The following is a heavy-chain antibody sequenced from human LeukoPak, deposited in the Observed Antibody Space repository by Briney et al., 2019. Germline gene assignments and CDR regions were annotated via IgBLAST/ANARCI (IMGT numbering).Heavy chain of an antibody. CDR3: ARDLDYDLLFDY. D-gene: IGHD4-17*01. CDR1: GYTFTGYY. V-gene: IGHV1-2*02. J-gene: IGHJ4*02. Sequence: ASLKVSCKASGYTFTGYYMHWVRQAPGQGLEWMGWINPNSGGTNYAQKFQGRVTMTRDTSISTAYMELSRLRSDDTAVYYCARDLDYDLLFDYWGQGILVTASS. CDR2: INPNSGGT.